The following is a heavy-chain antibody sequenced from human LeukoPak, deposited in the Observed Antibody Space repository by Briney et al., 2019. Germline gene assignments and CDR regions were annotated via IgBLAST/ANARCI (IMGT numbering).Heavy chain of an antibody. V-gene: IGHV3-7*01. CDR1: GFTFSSYA. CDR2: IKEDGSEK. Sequence: GGSLRLSCAASGFTFSSYAMSWVRQAPGKGLEWVANIKEDGSEKYYVDSVKGRFTISRDNAKNSLYLQMNSLRAEDTAVYYCARDLYYYVFWGQGNLVTVSS. CDR3: ARDLYYYVF. D-gene: IGHD3-10*02. J-gene: IGHJ4*02.